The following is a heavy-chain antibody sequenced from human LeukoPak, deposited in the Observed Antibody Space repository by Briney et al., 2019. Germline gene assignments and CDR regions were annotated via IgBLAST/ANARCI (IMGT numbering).Heavy chain of an antibody. Sequence: GGSLRLSCAASGFTFSSYSMNWVRQAPGKGLEWVSLISSSSSYIYYADSVKGRFTISRDNAKNSLYLQMNSLRAEDTAVYYCARELLDDDGGPWGQGTLVTVSS. CDR2: ISSSSSYI. V-gene: IGHV3-21*01. D-gene: IGHD2-21*01. CDR1: GFTFSSYS. CDR3: ARELLDDDGGP. J-gene: IGHJ5*02.